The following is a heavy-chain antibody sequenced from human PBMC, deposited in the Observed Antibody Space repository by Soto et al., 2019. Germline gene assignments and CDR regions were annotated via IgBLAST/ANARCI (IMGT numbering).Heavy chain of an antibody. V-gene: IGHV1-18*01. CDR1: GNNFTSFW. J-gene: IGHJ5*02. D-gene: IGHD2-2*01. CDR3: ARSAMMLISAKNYFDR. Sequence: ALLKAFVRASGNNFTSFWITWVRQAPGQGLEWMGWIRAYNGNADYAQKLQGGVTMTRYTSTSTAYMELRSLISDDTAVYYCARSAMMLISAKNYFDRWGQGTLVTVSS. CDR2: IRAYNGNA.